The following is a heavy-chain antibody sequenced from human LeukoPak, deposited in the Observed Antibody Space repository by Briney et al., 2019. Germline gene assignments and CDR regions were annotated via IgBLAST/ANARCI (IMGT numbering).Heavy chain of an antibody. J-gene: IGHJ3*01. CDR2: INPNSGGT. Sequence: ASVTVSCKASGYTFTAYYIHWVRQAPGQGLEWMGWINPNSGGTKNTQNFQGRVTMTRNRSINTAYMEVSSLRSDDTAVYFCARDLDYNDNSDYDSFDVWGQGTMVTVTS. V-gene: IGHV1-2*02. D-gene: IGHD3-22*01. CDR1: GYTFTAYY. CDR3: ARDLDYNDNSDYDSFDV.